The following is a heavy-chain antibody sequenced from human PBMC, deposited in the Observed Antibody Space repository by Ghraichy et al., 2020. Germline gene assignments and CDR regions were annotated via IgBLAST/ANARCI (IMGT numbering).Heavy chain of an antibody. CDR1: GFTFINYG. D-gene: IGHD6-13*01. V-gene: IGHV3-23*01. CDR2: ITGSGTNT. Sequence: GGSLRLSCAASGFTFINYGMTWVRQAPGKGLEWFSTITGSGTNTYYADSVKGRFTISRDNSKNTLNLQLNSLRAEDTAIYYCARLRGPKIPAAEDFWGQGTLVTGSS. J-gene: IGHJ4*02. CDR3: ARLRGPKIPAAEDF.